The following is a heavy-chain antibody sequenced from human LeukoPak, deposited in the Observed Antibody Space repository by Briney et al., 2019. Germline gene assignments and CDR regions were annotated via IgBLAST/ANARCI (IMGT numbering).Heavy chain of an antibody. CDR2: INHSGST. D-gene: IGHD6-13*01. Sequence: PSETLSLTCTVSGGSISSYYWSWIRQPPGKGLEWIGEINHSGSTNYNPSLKSRVTISVDTSKNQFSLKLSSVTAADTAVYYCARVAAAGTWYYGMDVWGQGTTVTVSS. CDR3: ARVAAAGTWYYGMDV. J-gene: IGHJ6*02. CDR1: GGSISSYY. V-gene: IGHV4-34*01.